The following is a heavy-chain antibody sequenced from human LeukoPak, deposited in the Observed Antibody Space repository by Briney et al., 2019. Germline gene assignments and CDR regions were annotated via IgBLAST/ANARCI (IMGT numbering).Heavy chain of an antibody. D-gene: IGHD3-22*01. J-gene: IGHJ5*02. CDR2: VHNSGST. CDR1: GGSISGHY. Sequence: SETLSLTCSVSGGSISGHYWSWIRQPPEKGLEWIGSVHNSGSTNYNPSLKSRVTISVDTSNNQFSLRLSYVTAADTAVYYCARDWGWPSGYPYPWGQGTLVTVSS. V-gene: IGHV4-59*11. CDR3: ARDWGWPSGYPYP.